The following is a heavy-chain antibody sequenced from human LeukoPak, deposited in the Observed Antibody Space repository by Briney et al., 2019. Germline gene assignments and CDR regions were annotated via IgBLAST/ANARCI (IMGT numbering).Heavy chain of an antibody. Sequence: PSETLSLTCTVSGYSISSGYYWGWIRQPPGKGLEWIGSIYHSGSTFYNPSLKSRVTISVDRSKNQFSLKLSSVTAADTAVYYCASTPYYDFWSGSPDYWGQGTLVTVSS. D-gene: IGHD3-3*01. CDR2: IYHSGST. CDR3: ASTPYYDFWSGSPDY. J-gene: IGHJ4*02. CDR1: GYSISSGYY. V-gene: IGHV4-38-2*02.